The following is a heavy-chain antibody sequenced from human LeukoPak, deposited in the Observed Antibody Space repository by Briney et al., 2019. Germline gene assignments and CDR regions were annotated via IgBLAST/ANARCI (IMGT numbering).Heavy chain of an antibody. D-gene: IGHD5-18*01. CDR1: GYTSINYY. J-gene: IGHJ4*02. CDR3: AREIGPRQLHLWGSAFDY. Sequence: ASVKVSCKASGYTSINYYMHWVRQAPGQGLEWMGIINPGGGTTSYAQNFQGRVTMTRDTSTSTVYMELSSLRSEDTAVYYCAREIGPRQLHLWGSAFDYWGQGTLVTVSS. V-gene: IGHV1-46*01. CDR2: INPGGGTT.